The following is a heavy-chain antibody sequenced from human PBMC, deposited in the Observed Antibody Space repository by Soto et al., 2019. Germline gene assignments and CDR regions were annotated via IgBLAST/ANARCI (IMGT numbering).Heavy chain of an antibody. Sequence: QVQLQESGPGLVKPSQTLSLTCTVSGGSISSGGYYWSWIRQHPGKGLEWIGYIYYNGSTYYNPSLKSRVTISVDTSKNQFSLKLSSVTAAATAVYYCARAYYDFWSGYFCWFDPWGQGTLVTVSS. V-gene: IGHV4-31*03. J-gene: IGHJ5*02. CDR2: IYYNGST. CDR1: GGSISSGGYY. CDR3: ARAYYDFWSGYFCWFDP. D-gene: IGHD3-3*01.